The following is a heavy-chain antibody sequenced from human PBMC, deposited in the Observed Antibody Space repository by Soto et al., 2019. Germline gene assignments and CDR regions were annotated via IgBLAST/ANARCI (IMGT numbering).Heavy chain of an antibody. D-gene: IGHD4-17*01. CDR1: GGSISSSSNH. V-gene: IGHV4-39*01. Sequence: QLQLQESGPGLVKPSETLSLTCTVSGGSISSSSNHWGWIRQPPGKGLEWIGNIYYSENTYYNPSLKRLVTISVDTSKNQFSLWLTSVTTADTAVYYCATHPPYGPLDHWGQGTLVTVSS. CDR2: IYYSENT. CDR3: ATHPPYGPLDH. J-gene: IGHJ4*02.